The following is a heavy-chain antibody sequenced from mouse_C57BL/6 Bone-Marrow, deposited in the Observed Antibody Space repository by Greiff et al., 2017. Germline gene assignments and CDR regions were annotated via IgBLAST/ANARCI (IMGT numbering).Heavy chain of an antibody. V-gene: IGHV5-12*01. Sequence: EVKVVESGGGLVQPGGSLKLSCAASGFTFSDYYMYWVRQTPEKRLEWVAYISNGGGSTYYPDTVKGRFTISRDNAKNTLYLQMSRLKSEDTAMYYCASDGYPARFAYWGQGTLVTVSA. J-gene: IGHJ3*01. CDR2: ISNGGGST. CDR1: GFTFSDYY. D-gene: IGHD2-3*01. CDR3: ASDGYPARFAY.